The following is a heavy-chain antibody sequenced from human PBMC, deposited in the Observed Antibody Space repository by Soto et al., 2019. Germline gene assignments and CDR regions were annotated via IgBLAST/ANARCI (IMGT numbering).Heavy chain of an antibody. CDR2: IIPIFGTV. CDR3: ARGNHRWLQLWYFDL. CDR1: GGTFSNYP. J-gene: IGHJ2*01. V-gene: IGHV1-69*13. D-gene: IGHD5-12*01. Sequence: EASVKVSCKASGGTFSNYPISWVRQAPGQGLEWMGGIIPIFGTVNYAQKFQGRVTITADESTSTAYMELSSLRSEDTAVYYCARGNHRWLQLWYFDLWGRGTLVTVSS.